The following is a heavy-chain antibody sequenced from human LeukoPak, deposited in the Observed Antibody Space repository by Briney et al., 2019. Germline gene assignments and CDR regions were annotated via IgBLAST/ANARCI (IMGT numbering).Heavy chain of an antibody. Sequence: GGSLRLSCAASRFTFSSYGMHWVRQAPGKGLEWVAAIWYDGSNKYYADSVKGRFTISRDNSKNTLYLQMNSLRAEDTAVYYCARDTASRTAFDIWGQGTMVTVSS. J-gene: IGHJ3*02. CDR1: RFTFSSYG. V-gene: IGHV3-33*01. CDR2: IWYDGSNK. CDR3: ARDTASRTAFDI.